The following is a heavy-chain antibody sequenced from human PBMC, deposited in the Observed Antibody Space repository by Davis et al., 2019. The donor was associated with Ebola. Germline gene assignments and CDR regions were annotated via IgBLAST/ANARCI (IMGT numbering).Heavy chain of an antibody. CDR1: GYTFTTYG. J-gene: IGHJ4*02. CDR2: ISVDKGNT. Sequence: ASVKVSCKASGYTFTTYGITWVRQAPGQGLEWVGWISVDKGNTNYVQKLQGRVTMTTDTSTNTAYMELRSLRPDDTAVYYCARGGGSTQSGIDYWGQGTLVTVSS. V-gene: IGHV1-18*01. CDR3: ARGGGSTQSGIDY. D-gene: IGHD3-10*01.